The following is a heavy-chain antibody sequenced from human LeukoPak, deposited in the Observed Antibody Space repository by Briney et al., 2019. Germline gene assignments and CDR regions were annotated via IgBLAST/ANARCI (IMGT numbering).Heavy chain of an antibody. CDR3: ARSGDSSLTYGMDV. CDR1: GGSFSGYY. V-gene: IGHV4-34*01. D-gene: IGHD2-21*02. J-gene: IGHJ6*02. CDR2: INHSGGT. Sequence: PSETLSLTCAVYGGSFSGYYWSWIRQPPGKGLEWIGEINHSGGTNYNPSLKSRVTISVDTSKNQFSLKLSSVTAADTAVYYCARSGDSSLTYGMDVWGQGTTVTVSS.